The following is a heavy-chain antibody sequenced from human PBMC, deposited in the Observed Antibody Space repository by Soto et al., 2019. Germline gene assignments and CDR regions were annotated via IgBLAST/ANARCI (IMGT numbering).Heavy chain of an antibody. D-gene: IGHD1-26*01. J-gene: IGHJ4*02. V-gene: IGHV3-23*01. CDR2: INAGGGNT. CDR1: GGSISSSSSH. CDR3: AKAPPGHTTSSNYYFDH. Sequence: PSETLSLTCTVSGGSISSSSSHWGWIRQPPEKGLEWVSAINAGGGNTFYADSVKGRFTISRDNSKNTLYLQMNSLRADDTAVYYCAKAPPGHTTSSNYYFDHWGQGTLVTVSS.